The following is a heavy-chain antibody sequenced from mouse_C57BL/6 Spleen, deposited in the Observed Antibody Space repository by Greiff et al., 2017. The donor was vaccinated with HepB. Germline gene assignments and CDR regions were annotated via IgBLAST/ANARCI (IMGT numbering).Heavy chain of an antibody. D-gene: IGHD2-4*01. Sequence: QVQLQQSGAELARPGASVKLSCKASGYTFTSYGISWVKQRTGQGLEWIGEIYPRSGNTYYNEKFKGKATLTADKSSSTAYMELRSLTSEDSAVYFCAREDHYDYDEGGHYFDDWGQGTTLTVSS. CDR1: GYTFTSYG. CDR2: IYPRSGNT. J-gene: IGHJ2*01. V-gene: IGHV1-81*01. CDR3: AREDHYDYDEGGHYFDD.